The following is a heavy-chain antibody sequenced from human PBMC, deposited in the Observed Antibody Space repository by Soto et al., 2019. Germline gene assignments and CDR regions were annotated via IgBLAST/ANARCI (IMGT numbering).Heavy chain of an antibody. D-gene: IGHD3-9*01. CDR1: GFTVISDY. V-gene: IGHV3-66*01. Sequence: PGGSLRLSCAASGFTVISDYMSWVRQAPGKGLEWVSVIYSGGSTYYADSVKGRFTISRDNSKNTLYLQMNSLRAEDTAVYYCARVVHFDGHDAFDIWGQGTMVTVSS. J-gene: IGHJ3*02. CDR3: ARVVHFDGHDAFDI. CDR2: IYSGGST.